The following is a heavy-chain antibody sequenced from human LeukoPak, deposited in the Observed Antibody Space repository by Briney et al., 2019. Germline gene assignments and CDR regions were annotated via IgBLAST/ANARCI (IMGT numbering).Heavy chain of an antibody. V-gene: IGHV4-61*02. CDR3: AREGRGYYYDSSGYSDY. D-gene: IGHD3-22*01. CDR1: GGSISSGYYF. J-gene: IGHJ4*02. CDR2: IYTSGST. Sequence: SETLSLTCTVSGGSISSGYYFWSWIRQPAGKGLEWIGRIYTSGSTYYNPSLKSRVTISVDTSKNQFSLKLSSVTAADTAVYYCAREGRGYYYDSSGYSDYWGQGTLVTVSS.